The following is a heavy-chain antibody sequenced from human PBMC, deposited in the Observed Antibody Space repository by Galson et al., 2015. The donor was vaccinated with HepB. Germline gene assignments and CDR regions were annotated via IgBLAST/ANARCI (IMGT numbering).Heavy chain of an antibody. CDR2: ISSSRSTI. V-gene: IGHV3-48*01. CDR1: GFTFSTYS. J-gene: IGHJ5*02. D-gene: IGHD3-3*01. CDR3: ARTGQPRSTIIGNRPIDP. Sequence: SLRVSCAASGFTFSTYSMNWVRQAPGKGLEGVSYISSSRSTIYYAHSVKGRFTISRDNAKNPLYLQMNSLRAEDTAVYYFARTGQPRSTIIGNRPIDPWGQGTLVTVSS.